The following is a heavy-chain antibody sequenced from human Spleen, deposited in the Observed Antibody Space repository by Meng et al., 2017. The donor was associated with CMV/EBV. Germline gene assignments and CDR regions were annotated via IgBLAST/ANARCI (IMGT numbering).Heavy chain of an antibody. J-gene: IGHJ4*02. CDR3: ARSPRGGCTSISCYTERPFDY. CDR2: INHGGST. D-gene: IGHD2-2*02. CDR1: RGPFNGFS. Sequence: SETLSLTCAVDRGPFNGFSWAWIRQSPGKGLEWIGDINHGGSTNFNPSLQSRVTMSLDMSKNQFSLTLSSVTATDTAVYYCARSPRGGCTSISCYTERPFDYWGQGTRVTVSS. V-gene: IGHV4-34*01.